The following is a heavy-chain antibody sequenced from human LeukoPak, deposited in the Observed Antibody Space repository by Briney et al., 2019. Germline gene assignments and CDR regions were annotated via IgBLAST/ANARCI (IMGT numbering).Heavy chain of an antibody. V-gene: IGHV4-31*03. CDR3: ARVGGGLRSHFDY. Sequence: ASQTLSLTCTVSGGSISSGGYYRSWIRQHPGEGLEWIGYIYYSGSTYYNPSLKSRVTISVDTSKNQFSLKLSSVTAADTAVYYCARVGGGLRSHFDYWGQGTLVTVSS. CDR2: IYYSGST. J-gene: IGHJ4*02. D-gene: IGHD5-12*01. CDR1: GGSISSGGYY.